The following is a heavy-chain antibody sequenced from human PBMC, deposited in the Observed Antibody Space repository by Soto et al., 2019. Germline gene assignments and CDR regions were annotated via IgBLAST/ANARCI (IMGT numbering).Heavy chain of an antibody. CDR2: ISYDGSNK. Sequence: QVQLVESGGGVVQPGRSLRLSCAASGFTFSSYGMHWVRQAPGKGLEWVAVISYDGSNKYYADSVKGRFTISRDNSKNTLYLQMNSLRAEDTAVYYCAKDRYGDYGPDYWGQGTLVTVSS. CDR3: AKDRYGDYGPDY. D-gene: IGHD4-17*01. CDR1: GFTFSSYG. J-gene: IGHJ4*02. V-gene: IGHV3-30*18.